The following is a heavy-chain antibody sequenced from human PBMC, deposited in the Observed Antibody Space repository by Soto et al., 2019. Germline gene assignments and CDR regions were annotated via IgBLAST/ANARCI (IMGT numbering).Heavy chain of an antibody. J-gene: IGHJ6*02. CDR2: INAGNGNT. D-gene: IGHD5-12*01. V-gene: IGHV1-3*01. CDR1: GYTLTSYA. CDR3: ARDPYLRGYSGYDAPRGSAPDYYYYGMDV. Sequence: GASVKVSCKASGYTLTSYAMHWVRQAPGQRLEWMGWINAGNGNTKYSQKFQGRVTITRDTSASTAYMELSSLRSEDTAVYYCARDPYLRGYSGYDAPRGSAPDYYYYGMDVWGQGTTVTVSS.